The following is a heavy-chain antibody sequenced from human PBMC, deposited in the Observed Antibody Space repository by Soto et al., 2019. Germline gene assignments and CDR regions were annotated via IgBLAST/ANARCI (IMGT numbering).Heavy chain of an antibody. Sequence: GESLKIACKGSGYSFTSYWLGWVRQMPGKGLEWMGIIYPGDSDTRYSPSFQGQVTISADKSISTAYLQWSSLKASDTAMYYCARGGGYDFWSGYYNYYYGMDVWGQGTTVTVSS. CDR1: GYSFTSYW. CDR2: IYPGDSDT. D-gene: IGHD3-3*01. CDR3: ARGGGYDFWSGYYNYYYGMDV. J-gene: IGHJ6*02. V-gene: IGHV5-51*01.